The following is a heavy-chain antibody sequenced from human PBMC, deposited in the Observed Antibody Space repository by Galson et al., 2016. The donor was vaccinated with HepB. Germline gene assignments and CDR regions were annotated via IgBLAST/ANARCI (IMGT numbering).Heavy chain of an antibody. CDR2: IDLSDSYT. CDR3: ARQREYSYGDVDY. J-gene: IGHJ4*02. V-gene: IGHV5-10-1*01. D-gene: IGHD5-18*01. CDR1: GYSFSSYW. Sequence: QSGEEVTKPGESLRISCQGSGYSFSSYWISWVRRMPGKGLEWMGRIDLSDSYTNYSPSLKGNVTISSDKSLSTAYLQWSSLKASDPGMYYCARQREYSYGDVDYLGQGTLVPVSS.